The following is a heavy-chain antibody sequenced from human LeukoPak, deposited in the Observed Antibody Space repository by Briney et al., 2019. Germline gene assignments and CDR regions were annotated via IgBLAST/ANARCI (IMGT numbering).Heavy chain of an antibody. CDR2: INAGNGNT. J-gene: IGHJ5*02. CDR1: GYTFTSYA. CDR3: ARKGRSGWYWWFYP. D-gene: IGHD6-19*01. V-gene: IGHV1-3*03. Sequence: ASVKVSCKASGYTFTSYAMHWVRQAPGQRLEWMGWINAGNGNTKYSQEFQGRVTITRDTSASPAYMEMSSLRSEDMTSCYCARKGRSGWYWWFYPWGQGPLVTVSS.